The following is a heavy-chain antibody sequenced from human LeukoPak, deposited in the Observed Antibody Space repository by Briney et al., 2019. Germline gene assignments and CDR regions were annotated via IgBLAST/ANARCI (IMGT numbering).Heavy chain of an antibody. CDR1: GYTFTSDY. CDR2: INPSDGST. D-gene: IGHD6-19*01. V-gene: IGHV1-46*01. CDR3: VRDRTSVAGTGY. Sequence: ASVKVSCKASGYTFTSDYMHWVRQAPGQGLEWMGIINPSDGSTNYAQKFQGRVTMTRDTSTSTVSMELSSLRSEDTAVYYCVRDRTSVAGTGYWGQGTLVTVSS. J-gene: IGHJ4*02.